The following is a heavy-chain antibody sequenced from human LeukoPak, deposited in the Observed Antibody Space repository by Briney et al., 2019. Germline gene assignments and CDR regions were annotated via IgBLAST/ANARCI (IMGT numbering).Heavy chain of an antibody. CDR3: ARAPSEIGGYYPEYFRH. V-gene: IGHV3-74*01. D-gene: IGHD3-22*01. CDR1: GFTFSTYW. J-gene: IGHJ1*01. CDR2: IKSDGST. Sequence: GGSLRLSCAASGFTFSTYWMHRVRQAPGKGLVWVSRIKSDGSTNYADSVKGRFTISGDNAKNTVSLQMNSLRPEDTGVYYCARAPSEIGGYYPEYFRHWGQGTLVTVSS.